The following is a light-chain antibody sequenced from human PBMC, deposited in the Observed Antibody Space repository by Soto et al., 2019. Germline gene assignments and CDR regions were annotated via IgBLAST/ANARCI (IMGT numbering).Light chain of an antibody. J-gene: IGLJ3*02. V-gene: IGLV2-23*02. Sequence: QSALTQPASVSGSPGQSMTISCTGTYSDVGSYNLVSWYQQHPGKAPKLMIYEVSKRPSGVSNRFSGSKSGNTASLTISGLQAEDEADYYCCSCAGSSPWVFGGGTKVTVL. CDR1: YSDVGSYNL. CDR2: EVS. CDR3: CSCAGSSPWV.